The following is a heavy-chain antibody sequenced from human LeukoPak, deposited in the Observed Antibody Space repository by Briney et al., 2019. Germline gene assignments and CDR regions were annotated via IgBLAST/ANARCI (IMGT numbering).Heavy chain of an antibody. J-gene: IGHJ4*02. CDR3: AGGAGLGPSSNFDY. CDR1: GYTFTSYV. D-gene: IGHD3-10*01. CDR2: ISAYNGNT. Sequence: ASVKVSCKASGYTFTSYVISWVRQAPGQGLEWMGWISAYNGNTNYAQKLEGRVTMTTDTSTSTAYMELRSLSSDDTAVYYCAGGAGLGPSSNFDYWGQGTLVTVSS. V-gene: IGHV1-18*01.